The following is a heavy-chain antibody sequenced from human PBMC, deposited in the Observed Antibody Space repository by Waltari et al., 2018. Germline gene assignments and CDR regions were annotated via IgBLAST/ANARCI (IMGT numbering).Heavy chain of an antibody. D-gene: IGHD2-2*01. CDR3: ARDGDIVVPDAFDI. CDR2: IYYSWST. Sequence: QLQLQASGPGLVTPSETLSLTCTVPGGSISSSSYYWGWCRQPPGKGLEWIGSIYYSWSTYYNPSLKSRVTISVDTSKNQFSLKLSSVTAAATAVYYCARDGDIVVPDAFDIWGQGTMVTVSS. J-gene: IGHJ3*02. CDR1: GGSISSSSYY. V-gene: IGHV4-39*07.